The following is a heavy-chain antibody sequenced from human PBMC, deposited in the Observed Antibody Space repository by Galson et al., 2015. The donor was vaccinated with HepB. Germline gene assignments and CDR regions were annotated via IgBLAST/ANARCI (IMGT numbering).Heavy chain of an antibody. D-gene: IGHD2-15*01. Sequence: SLRLSCAAPGFTFSSYAMSWVRQAPGKGLEWVSAISGSGSSTYYADSVKGRFTISRDNSKNTLYLQMNSLRAEDTAIYYCAKGGVVAGYYYYYYMDVWGKGTTVTVSS. V-gene: IGHV3-23*01. CDR2: ISGSGSST. CDR3: AKGGVVAGYYYYYYMDV. CDR1: GFTFSSYA. J-gene: IGHJ6*03.